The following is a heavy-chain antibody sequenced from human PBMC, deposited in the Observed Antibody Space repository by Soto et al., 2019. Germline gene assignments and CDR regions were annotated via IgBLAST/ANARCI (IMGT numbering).Heavy chain of an antibody. CDR3: ARDLRGAFDY. V-gene: IGHV3-23*01. CDR2: VRGGGDLT. CDR1: GFTFSNYA. D-gene: IGHD1-26*01. Sequence: EVQLLESGGDLVQPGGSLRLSCVASGFTFSNYAMRWVRQAPGKGLEWITSVRGGGDLTYYADSVKGRFTISRDNSQNTINLQMHGLRAEDSAVYYCARDLRGAFDYWGQGTVVTVSS. J-gene: IGHJ4*02.